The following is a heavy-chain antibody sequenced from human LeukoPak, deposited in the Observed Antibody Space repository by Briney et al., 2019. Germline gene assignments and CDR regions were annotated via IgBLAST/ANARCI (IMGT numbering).Heavy chain of an antibody. CDR3: SMSQLELYYFDY. V-gene: IGHV4-39*01. J-gene: IGHJ4*02. CDR2: IYYSGST. CDR1: GGSISSSSYY. Sequence: SETLSLTCTVSGGSISSSSYYWGWIRQPPGKGLEWIGSIYYSGSTYYNPSLKSRVTISVDTSKNQFSLKLSSVTAADTAVYYCSMSQLELYYFDYWGQGTLVTVSS. D-gene: IGHD6-6*01.